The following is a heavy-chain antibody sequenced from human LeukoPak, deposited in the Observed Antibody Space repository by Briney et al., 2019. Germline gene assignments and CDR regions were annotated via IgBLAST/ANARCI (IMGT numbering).Heavy chain of an antibody. CDR2: IKQDGSEK. V-gene: IGHV3-7*01. Sequence: GGSLRLSCAASGFTFSSYWMSWVRQAPGKGLEWVANIKQDGSEKYYVDSVKGRFTISRDNAKNSLYLQMNSLRAEDTAVYYCARAELRYFDWLFGRGYFDYWGQGTLVTVSS. CDR3: ARAELRYFDWLFGRGYFDY. D-gene: IGHD3-9*01. J-gene: IGHJ4*02. CDR1: GFTFSSYW.